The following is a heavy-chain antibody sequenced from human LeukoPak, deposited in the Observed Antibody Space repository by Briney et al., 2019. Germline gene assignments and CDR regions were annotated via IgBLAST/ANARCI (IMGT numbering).Heavy chain of an antibody. V-gene: IGHV1-46*01. CDR3: AREPDSSGLARVVSGVNADY. J-gene: IGHJ4*02. D-gene: IGHD3-22*01. CDR1: GYTFTSYY. CDR2: INPSGGST. Sequence: ASVKVSCKASGYTFTSYYMHWVRQAPGQGLEWMGIINPSGGSTSYAQKFQGRVTMTRDTSTSTVYMELSSLRSEDTAVYYCAREPDSSGLARVVSGVNADYWGQGTLVTVSS.